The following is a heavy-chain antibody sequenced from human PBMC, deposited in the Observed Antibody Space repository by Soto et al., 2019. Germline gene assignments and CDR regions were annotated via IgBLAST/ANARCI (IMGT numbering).Heavy chain of an antibody. J-gene: IGHJ4*02. Sequence: EGQLVESGGDLVQPGGSLRLSCAASGFTFSSYWMHWVRQPPGKGLVWVSRMNTDGSSTTYADSVKGRFTISRDNAKNTLYLHMNSLRAEDTAVYYCARDLDYGGNPRGYWGQGTLVTVSS. CDR2: MNTDGSST. CDR3: ARDLDYGGNPRGY. D-gene: IGHD4-17*01. V-gene: IGHV3-74*01. CDR1: GFTFSSYW.